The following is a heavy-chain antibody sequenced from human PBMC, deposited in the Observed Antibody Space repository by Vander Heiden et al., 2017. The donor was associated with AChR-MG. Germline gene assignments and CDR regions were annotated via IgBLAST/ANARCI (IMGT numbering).Heavy chain of an antibody. V-gene: IGHV1-18*01. CDR2: ISVYNGKT. J-gene: IGHJ4*02. CDR1: GYTFTRKG. CDR3: ARDGHSMALIEGEAIDY. Sequence: QVQLVQSGAEVRRPGASVKVSCQTSGYTFTRKGIRWVQQAPGQGLEWMGWISVYNGKTDYSQKFQGRLTVTTDTSTTTAFMELRDLRLDDTAIYYCARDGHSMALIEGEAIDYWGQGTLVTVSS. D-gene: IGHD2-21*01.